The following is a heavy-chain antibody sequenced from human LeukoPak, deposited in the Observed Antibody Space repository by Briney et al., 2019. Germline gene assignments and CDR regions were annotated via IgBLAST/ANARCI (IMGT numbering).Heavy chain of an antibody. J-gene: IGHJ6*03. CDR2: INPDSGGT. D-gene: IGHD2-2*02. CDR3: AKFGDIVVVPAAIRYYYMDV. Sequence: ASVKVSCKASGYTFTGYYMHWVRQAPGQGLEWMGWINPDSGGTNYAQKFQGRVTMTRDTSISTAYMELRSLRSDDTAVYYCAKFGDIVVVPAAIRYYYMDVWGKGTTVTVSS. CDR1: GYTFTGYY. V-gene: IGHV1-2*02.